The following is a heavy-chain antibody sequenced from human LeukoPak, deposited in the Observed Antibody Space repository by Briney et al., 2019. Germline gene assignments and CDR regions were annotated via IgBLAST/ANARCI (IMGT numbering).Heavy chain of an antibody. V-gene: IGHV4-31*03. J-gene: IGHJ1*01. Sequence: PSETLSLTCTVSGGSISSGGFYWSWVRQRPGKGLEWIGYIFYSGSTYYNPSLKSRISISVDTSKNQFSLKLTSVTAADTAVYYCARVIRGSGSEYFQHWGQGALVTVSS. D-gene: IGHD3-10*01. CDR3: ARVIRGSGSEYFQH. CDR1: GGSISSGGFY. CDR2: IFYSGST.